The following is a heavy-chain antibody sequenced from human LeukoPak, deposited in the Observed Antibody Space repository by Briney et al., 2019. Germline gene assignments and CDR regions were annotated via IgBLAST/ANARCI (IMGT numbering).Heavy chain of an antibody. CDR1: GGSFSGYY. D-gene: IGHD3-10*01. V-gene: IGHV4-34*01. CDR3: ARGRGYYGSGGFDY. J-gene: IGHJ4*02. CDR2: INHSGST. Sequence: SETLSLTCAVYGGSFSGYYWSWIPQLPGKGLEWIGEINHSGSTNYNPSLKSRVTISVDTSKNQFSLKLSSVTAADTAVYYCARGRGYYGSGGFDYWGQGTLVTVSS.